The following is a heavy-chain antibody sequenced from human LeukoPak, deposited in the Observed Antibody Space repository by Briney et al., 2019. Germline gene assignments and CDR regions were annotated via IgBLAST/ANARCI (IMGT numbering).Heavy chain of an antibody. Sequence: GGSLRLSCAASGFTFSSYAMSWVRQAPGKGLEWVSAISGSGGSTYYADTVKGRFTISRDNSKNTLFLEMNSLRADDTAVYYCAKDDYCGGECYWGKGTLVTVSS. V-gene: IGHV3-23*01. CDR2: ISGSGGST. J-gene: IGHJ4*02. CDR3: AKDDYCGGECY. CDR1: GFTFSSYA. D-gene: IGHD2-21*01.